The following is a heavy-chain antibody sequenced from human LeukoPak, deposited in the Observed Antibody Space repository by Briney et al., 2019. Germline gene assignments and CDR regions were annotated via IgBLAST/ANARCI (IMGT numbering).Heavy chain of an antibody. D-gene: IGHD5-24*01. CDR3: ARNRDGYNSFDY. Sequence: SETLSLTCTVSGGSINNGGYYWSWIRQHPGKGLEWIGYIYYSGSSYYNPTLRSRVTISVDTSKNHFSLKLSSVTAADTAVYYCARNRDGYNSFDYWGQGTLVTVSS. V-gene: IGHV4-31*03. CDR1: GGSINNGGYY. CDR2: IYYSGSS. J-gene: IGHJ4*02.